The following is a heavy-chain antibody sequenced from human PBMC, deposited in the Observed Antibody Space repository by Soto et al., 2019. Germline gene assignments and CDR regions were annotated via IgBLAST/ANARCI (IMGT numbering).Heavy chain of an antibody. J-gene: IGHJ4*02. CDR3: AKKVNSGPGSQYFDY. Sequence: GGSLRLSCAASGFTFSSYSMSWVRQAPGKGLEWVSGFRSGGDDGTTYYADSVKGRFTISRDNSKNTLFLQMDSLRAEDTAIYYCAKKVNSGPGSQYFDYWGQGALVTVSS. CDR2: FRSGGDDGTT. D-gene: IGHD3-10*01. CDR1: GFTFSSYS. V-gene: IGHV3-23*01.